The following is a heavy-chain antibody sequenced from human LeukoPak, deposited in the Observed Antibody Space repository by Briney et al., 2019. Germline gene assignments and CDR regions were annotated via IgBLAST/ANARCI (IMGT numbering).Heavy chain of an antibody. CDR3: ATHAITFGGVIVLNWFDP. Sequence: ASVKVSCKVSGYTLTELSMHWVRQAPGKGLEWMGGFDPEDGETIYAQKFQGRVTMTEDTSTDTAYMELSSLRSEDTAVYYCATHAITFGGVIVLNWFDPWGQGTLVTVSS. V-gene: IGHV1-24*01. J-gene: IGHJ5*02. D-gene: IGHD3-16*02. CDR1: GYTLTELS. CDR2: FDPEDGET.